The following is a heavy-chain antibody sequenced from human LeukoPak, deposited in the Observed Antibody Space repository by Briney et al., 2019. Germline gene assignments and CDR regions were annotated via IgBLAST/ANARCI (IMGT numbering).Heavy chain of an antibody. CDR3: AKDLLTRGYPEGYYFDY. D-gene: IGHD5-12*01. J-gene: IGHJ4*02. CDR1: GFSFSNYA. V-gene: IGHV3-23*01. CDR2: ISGGGGTT. Sequence: GGSLRLSCAASGFSFSNYAMSWVRQAPGKGLEWVSAISGGGGTTYYTDSVKGRFTISRDNSKNTLYLQMNSLRAEDTAVYYCAKDLLTRGYPEGYYFDYWGQGTLVTVSS.